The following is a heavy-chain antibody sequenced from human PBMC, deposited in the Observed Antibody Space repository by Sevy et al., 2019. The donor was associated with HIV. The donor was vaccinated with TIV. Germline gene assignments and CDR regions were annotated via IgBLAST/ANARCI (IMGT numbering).Heavy chain of an antibody. Sequence: SETLSLTCTXXXXXXXSXXWXXIRQPPGKGLEWIGYIYYSGSXNYNPSLKSRVTISVDTSKNQFSLXLSSVTAADTAXXXCAXXPTXYYXXXXGQGTLVTVSS. CDR3: AXXPTXYYXXX. CDR1: XXXXXSXX. CDR2: IYYSGSX. V-gene: IGHV4-59*13. J-gene: IGHJ4*02.